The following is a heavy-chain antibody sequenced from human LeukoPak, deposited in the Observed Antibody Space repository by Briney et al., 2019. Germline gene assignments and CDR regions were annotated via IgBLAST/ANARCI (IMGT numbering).Heavy chain of an antibody. J-gene: IGHJ4*02. CDR2: INHSGST. CDR1: GGSFSGYY. Sequence: PSETLSLTCAVYGGSFSGYYWSWIRQPPGKGLEWIGEINHSGSTNYNPSPKSRVTISVDTSKNQFSLKLSSVTAADTAVYYCARTKITMVRGVIRYFDYWGQGTLVTVSS. D-gene: IGHD3-10*01. V-gene: IGHV4-34*01. CDR3: ARTKITMVRGVIRYFDY.